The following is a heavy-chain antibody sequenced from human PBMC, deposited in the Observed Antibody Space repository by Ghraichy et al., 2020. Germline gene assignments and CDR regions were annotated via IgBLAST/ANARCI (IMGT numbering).Heavy chain of an antibody. V-gene: IGHV1-8*01. Sequence: ASVKVSCKASGYTFTSYDINWVRQATGQGLEWMGWMNPNSGNTGYAQKFQGRVTMTRNTSISTAYMELSSLRSEDTAVYYCSSTPSGSYSAVLFDYWGQGTLVTVSS. J-gene: IGHJ4*02. CDR3: SSTPSGSYSAVLFDY. CDR1: GYTFTSYD. CDR2: MNPNSGNT. D-gene: IGHD1-26*01.